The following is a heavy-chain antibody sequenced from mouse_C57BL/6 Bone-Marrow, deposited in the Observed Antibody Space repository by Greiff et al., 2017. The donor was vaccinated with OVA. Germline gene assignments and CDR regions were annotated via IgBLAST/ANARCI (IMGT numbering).Heavy chain of an antibody. V-gene: IGHV1-82*01. CDR1: GYAFSSSW. J-gene: IGHJ3*01. D-gene: IGHD1-1*01. CDR2: IYPGDGDT. Sequence: QVQLQQSGPELVKPGASVKISCKASGYAFSSSWMNWVKQRPGKGLEWIGRIYPGDGDTNYNGKFKGKATLTADKSSSTAYMQHSSLTSEDSAVYFCARSDGSPWFAYWGQGTLVTVSA. CDR3: ARSDGSPWFAY.